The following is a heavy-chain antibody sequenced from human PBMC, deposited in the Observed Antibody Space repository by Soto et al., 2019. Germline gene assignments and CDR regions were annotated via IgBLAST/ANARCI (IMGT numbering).Heavy chain of an antibody. J-gene: IGHJ6*02. CDR3: ARDLRETMTLTGYYYYGMDV. D-gene: IGHD3-22*01. CDR2: IYYSGST. Sequence: SETLSLTCTVSGGSISSGSYYWSWIRQPPGKGLEWIGYIYYSGSTNYNPSLKSRVTISVDTSKNQFSLKLSSVTAADTAVYYCARDLRETMTLTGYYYYGMDVWGQGTTVTVSS. CDR1: GGSISSGSYY. V-gene: IGHV4-61*01.